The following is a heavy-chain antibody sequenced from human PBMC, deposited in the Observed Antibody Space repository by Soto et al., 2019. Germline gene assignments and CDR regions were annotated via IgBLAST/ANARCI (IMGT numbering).Heavy chain of an antibody. Sequence: ASETLSLTCSVSGDSISSGGRYWSWIRQFPGKGLEWIGHIYDSGNIYYNPSLKSRVTISVDTSKNQFSLKLNSLTAADTAVYYCTRADHRGYFSILTDYWRQGTLVTVSS. J-gene: IGHJ4*02. CDR2: IYDSGNI. CDR3: TRADHRGYFSILTDY. CDR1: GDSISSGGRY. D-gene: IGHD3-9*01. V-gene: IGHV4-31*03.